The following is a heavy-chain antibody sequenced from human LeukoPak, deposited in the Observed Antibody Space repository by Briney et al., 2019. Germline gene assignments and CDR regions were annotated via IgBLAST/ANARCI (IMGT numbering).Heavy chain of an antibody. CDR2: IYYSGST. J-gene: IGHJ6*03. CDR1: GGSISSYY. V-gene: IGHV4-59*01. CDR3: ARAPVIGPVGYYYYYMDV. D-gene: IGHD1-26*01. Sequence: SETLSLTCTVSGGSISSYYWSWIRQPPGKGLEWIGYIYYSGSTNYNPSLKSRVTISVDTSKNQFSLKLSSVTAADTAVYYCARAPVIGPVGYYYYYMDVWGKGTTVTVSS.